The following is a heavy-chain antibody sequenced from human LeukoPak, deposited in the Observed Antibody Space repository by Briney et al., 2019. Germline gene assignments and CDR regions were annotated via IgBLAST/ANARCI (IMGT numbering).Heavy chain of an antibody. CDR2: VSPPGGGT. CDR1: GFTFSNHG. D-gene: IGHD3-10*01. J-gene: IGHJ4*02. Sequence: GGTLRLSCAASGFTFSNHGMNWVRQAPGKGLEWLSGVSPPGGGTYYADSVKGRFTISRDDSKNTLSLQMNSLRVEDTAVYYCVRGIWFGELSGLWGQGTLVTVSS. CDR3: VRGIWFGELSGL. V-gene: IGHV3-23*01.